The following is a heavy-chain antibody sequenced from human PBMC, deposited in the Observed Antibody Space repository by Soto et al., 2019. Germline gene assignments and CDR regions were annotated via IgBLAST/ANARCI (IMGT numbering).Heavy chain of an antibody. V-gene: IGHV3-30*18. CDR3: AKDTPSDCSGCSCYSDYFVY. D-gene: IGHD2-15*01. Sequence: QVQLVESGGGVVQPGRSLRLSCAASGFTFSSYGMHWVRQAPGKGLEWVAVISYDGSNKYYADSVKGRFTISRDNSKNTLYLQMNSLRVEDTAVYHCAKDTPSDCSGCSCYSDYFVYWGQGTLVTVSS. CDR1: GFTFSSYG. CDR2: ISYDGSNK. J-gene: IGHJ4*02.